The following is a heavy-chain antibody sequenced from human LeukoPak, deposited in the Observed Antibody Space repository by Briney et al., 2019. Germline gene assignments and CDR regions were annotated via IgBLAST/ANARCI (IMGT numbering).Heavy chain of an antibody. J-gene: IGHJ4*02. D-gene: IGHD1-26*01. V-gene: IGHV3-9*01. CDR3: AKDISVGATPYYFDS. CDR1: GFTFGDYA. CDR2: ITWNTDTI. Sequence: GRSLRLSCAASGFTFGDYAMHWVRQGLGKGLEWISGITWNTDTIGYADSVMGRFTISRDNAKNSLYLQMNSLRAEDTALYYCAKDISVGATPYYFDSWGQGTLVTVSS.